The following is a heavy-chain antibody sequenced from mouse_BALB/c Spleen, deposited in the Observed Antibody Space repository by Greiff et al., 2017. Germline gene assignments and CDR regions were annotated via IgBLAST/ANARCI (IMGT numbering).Heavy chain of an antibody. CDR2: ISYSGST. CDR3: ARVNGYYIFDY. CDR1: GYSITSDYA. Sequence: VQLQQSGPGLVKPSQSLSLTCTVTGYSITSDYAWNWIRQFPGNKLEWMGYISYSGSTSYNPSLKSRISITRDTSKNQFFLQLNSVTTEDTATYYCARVNGYYIFDYWGQGTTLTVSS. V-gene: IGHV3-2*02. J-gene: IGHJ2*01. D-gene: IGHD2-3*01.